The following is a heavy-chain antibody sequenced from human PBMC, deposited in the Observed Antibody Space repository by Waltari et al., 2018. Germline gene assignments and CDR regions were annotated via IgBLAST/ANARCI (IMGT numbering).Heavy chain of an antibody. Sequence: QVLLRESGPGLVKPSQTLSLTCTVSGDSISSGGNYWSWVRQSPGKGLEWIVYIYYTGSTYYNPSLESRLTISVDTSKNQFSLKLHSVTAADTGLYYCARDAPDGDYLDYWGQGTLVTVSS. CDR3: ARDAPDGDYLDY. CDR2: IYYTGST. D-gene: IGHD4-17*01. V-gene: IGHV4-30-4*08. CDR1: GDSISSGGNY. J-gene: IGHJ4*02.